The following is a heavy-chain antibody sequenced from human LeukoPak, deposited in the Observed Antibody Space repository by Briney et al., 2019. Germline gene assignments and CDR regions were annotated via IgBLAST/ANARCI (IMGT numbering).Heavy chain of an antibody. CDR3: AGYSSGWRPLDY. J-gene: IGHJ4*02. D-gene: IGHD6-19*01. V-gene: IGHV3-23*01. Sequence: GGSLRLSCAASGFTFSSYAMSWVRQAPGKGLEWVSAISGSGGSTYYADSVKGRFTISRDNSKNTLYLQMNSLRAEDTAAYYCAGYSSGWRPLDYWGQGTLVTVSS. CDR1: GFTFSSYA. CDR2: ISGSGGST.